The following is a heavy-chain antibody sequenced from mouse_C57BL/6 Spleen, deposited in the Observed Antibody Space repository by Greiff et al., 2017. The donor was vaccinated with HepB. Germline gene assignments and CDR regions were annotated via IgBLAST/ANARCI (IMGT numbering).Heavy chain of an antibody. V-gene: IGHV1-59*01. CDR3: ARIYGSSLMDSMNY. J-gene: IGHJ4*01. CDR2: IDPSDSYT. D-gene: IGHD1-1*01. CDR1: GYTFTSYW. Sequence: QVQLKQPGAELVRPGTSVKLSCKASGYTFTSYWMHWVKQRPGQGLEWIGVIDPSDSYTNYNQKFKGKATLTVDTSSSTAYMQLSSLTSEDSAVYYCARIYGSSLMDSMNYWGQGTSVTVSS.